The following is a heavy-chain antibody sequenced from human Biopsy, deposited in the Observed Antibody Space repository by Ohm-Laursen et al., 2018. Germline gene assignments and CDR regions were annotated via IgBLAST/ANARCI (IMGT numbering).Heavy chain of an antibody. CDR1: GFIFSIYW. V-gene: IGHV3-74*01. CDR3: ARESALKWYQSLSYFNGMDV. D-gene: IGHD2-2*01. J-gene: IGHJ6*02. CDR2: INSDGSRI. Sequence: SLRLSCAASGFIFSIYWMHWVRQAPGKGLVWVSSINSDGSRITYADSVKGRFTISRDNAKNSLFLHMNSLRAEDTAVYYCARESALKWYQSLSYFNGMDVWGQGTTVTVSS.